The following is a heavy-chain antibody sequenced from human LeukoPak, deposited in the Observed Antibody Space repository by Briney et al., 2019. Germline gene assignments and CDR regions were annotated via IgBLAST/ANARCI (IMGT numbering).Heavy chain of an antibody. CDR3: AINIVVVPAAMRGGDY. V-gene: IGHV3-23*01. CDR1: GFTFSSYA. Sequence: GGSLRLSCAASGFTFSSYAMSWVRQAPGKGLEWASAISGSGGSTYYADSVTGRFTISRDNSKNTLYLQMNSLRAEDTAVYYCAINIVVVPAAMRGGDYWGQGTLVTVSS. CDR2: ISGSGGST. D-gene: IGHD2-2*01. J-gene: IGHJ4*02.